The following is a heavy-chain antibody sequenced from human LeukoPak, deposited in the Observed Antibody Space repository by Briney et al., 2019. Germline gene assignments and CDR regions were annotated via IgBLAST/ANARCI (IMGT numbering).Heavy chain of an antibody. CDR2: INTDGSST. V-gene: IGHV3-74*01. D-gene: IGHD3-10*01. CDR1: GFTFSGYW. CDR3: AQEGHYYGSSSGLH. Sequence: GGSLRLSCAASGFTFSGYWMHWVRQAPGKGLVWVSRINTDGSSTSYADSVKGRFTISRDNAKNTLYLQMNTLRAEDTAVYYCAQEGHYYGSSSGLHWGQGTLVTVSS. J-gene: IGHJ4*02.